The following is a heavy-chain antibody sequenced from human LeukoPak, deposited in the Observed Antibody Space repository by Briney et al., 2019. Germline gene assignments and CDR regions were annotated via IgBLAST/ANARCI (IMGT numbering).Heavy chain of an antibody. CDR3: ARGMFDNSGTYYYFYYALDV. CDR2: MNAKSGHT. V-gene: IGHV1-8*01. Sequence: ASVKVSCKASGYTFTSYHIDWVRQAPGQGPEWMGWMNAKSGHTGYAQTFEGRVTMTRDTSTNTAYMELSGLRSEDTAVYYCARGMFDNSGTYYYFYYALDVWGQGTTVTVSS. J-gene: IGHJ6*02. CDR1: GYTFTSYH. D-gene: IGHD3-22*01.